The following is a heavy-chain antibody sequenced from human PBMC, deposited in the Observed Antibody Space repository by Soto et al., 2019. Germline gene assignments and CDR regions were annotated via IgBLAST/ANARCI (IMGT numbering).Heavy chain of an antibody. CDR2: MNPSTGNT. CDR1: GYTFTTYD. Sequence: QVQLVQSGAEVKKPGASVKVSCKASGYTFTTYDIHWVRQATGQGREWMGWMNPSTGNTGYAQQFLGRVTMTRDTSISTAYMELSSLRSEDTAVYYCASGRFGEWLLKYWGQGTLVTVSS. D-gene: IGHD3-3*01. CDR3: ASGRFGEWLLKY. J-gene: IGHJ4*02. V-gene: IGHV1-8*01.